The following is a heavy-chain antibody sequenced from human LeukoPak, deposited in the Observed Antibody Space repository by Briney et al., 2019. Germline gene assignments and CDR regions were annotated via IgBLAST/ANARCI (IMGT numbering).Heavy chain of an antibody. J-gene: IGHJ4*02. CDR3: ASLDYFDSSDYGDY. CDR2: ISGSGGST. Sequence: GGSLRLSCAASGFTFNNCAMSWVRQAPGKGLEWVSAISGSGGSTYYTDSVTGRFTISRDNSKNMLYLQMNSLRAEDTALYYCASLDYFDSSDYGDYWGQGTLVTVSS. D-gene: IGHD3-22*01. CDR1: GFTFNNCA. V-gene: IGHV3-23*01.